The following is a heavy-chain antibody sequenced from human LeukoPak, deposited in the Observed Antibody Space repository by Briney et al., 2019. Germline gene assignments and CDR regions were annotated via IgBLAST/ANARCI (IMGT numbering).Heavy chain of an antibody. CDR3: ARSFSAAMLLDY. CDR1: GYTFTGYY. Sequence: ASVKVSCKASGYTFTGYYMHWVRQAPGQGLEWMGRINPNSGGTNYAQKFQGRVTMTRDTSISTAYMELSRLRSDDTAVYYCARSFSAAMLLDYWGQETLVTVSS. V-gene: IGHV1-2*06. D-gene: IGHD2-2*01. J-gene: IGHJ4*02. CDR2: INPNSGGT.